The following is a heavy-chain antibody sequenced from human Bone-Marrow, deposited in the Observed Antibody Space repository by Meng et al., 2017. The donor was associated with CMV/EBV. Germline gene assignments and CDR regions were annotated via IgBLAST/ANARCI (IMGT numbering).Heavy chain of an antibody. CDR1: GFTFSSYA. CDR3: ARAGSLLWFGESLGY. V-gene: IGHV3-30-3*01. J-gene: IGHJ4*02. D-gene: IGHD3-10*01. Sequence: GESLKISCAASGFTFSSYAMHWVRQAPGKGLEWVAVISYDGSNKYYADSVKGRFTISRDNSKNTLYLQMNSLRAEDTAVYYCARAGSLLWFGESLGYRGQGTLVTVSS. CDR2: ISYDGSNK.